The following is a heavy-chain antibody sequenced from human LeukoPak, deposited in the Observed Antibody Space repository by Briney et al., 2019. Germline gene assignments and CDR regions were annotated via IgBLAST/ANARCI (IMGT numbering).Heavy chain of an antibody. CDR1: GYTFTGYY. Sequence: GASVKVSCKASGYTFTGYYMHWVRQAPGQGLEWMGWINPNSGGTNYAQKFQGRVTMTRDTSISTAYMELSRLRSDGTAVYYCARDSSRGNYVWGSYRLDYWGQGTLVTVSS. D-gene: IGHD3-16*02. CDR2: INPNSGGT. J-gene: IGHJ4*02. V-gene: IGHV1-2*02. CDR3: ARDSSRGNYVWGSYRLDY.